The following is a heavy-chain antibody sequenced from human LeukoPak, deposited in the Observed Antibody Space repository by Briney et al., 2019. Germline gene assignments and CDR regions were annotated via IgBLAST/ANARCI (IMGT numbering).Heavy chain of an antibody. V-gene: IGHV1-8*02. CDR3: VGPQFLSYYGMDV. Sequence: ASVKVSCKASGGTFSSYDINWVRQATGQGLEWMGWMNPNSGNTGYAQKFQGRVTMTRNTSISTAYMELSSLRSEDTAVYYCVGPQFLSYYGMDVWGQGTTVTVSS. CDR2: MNPNSGNT. CDR1: GGTFSSYD. J-gene: IGHJ6*02. D-gene: IGHD2-21*01.